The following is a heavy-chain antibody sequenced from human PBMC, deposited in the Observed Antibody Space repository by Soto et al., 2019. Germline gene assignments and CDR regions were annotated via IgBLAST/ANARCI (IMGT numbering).Heavy chain of an antibody. CDR1: GFTFSTYP. V-gene: IGHV3-23*01. J-gene: IGHJ6*02. Sequence: GGSLRLSCAASGFTFSTYPMSWVRQAPGKGLEWVSGISGSGISTYYTDSVKGRFTISRDDSKNTVFLQMNSLRDEDTAVYYCVKPPVITASYYYYDMDVWGQGTTVTVSS. CDR2: ISGSGIST. CDR3: VKPPVITASYYYYDMDV. D-gene: IGHD4-4*01.